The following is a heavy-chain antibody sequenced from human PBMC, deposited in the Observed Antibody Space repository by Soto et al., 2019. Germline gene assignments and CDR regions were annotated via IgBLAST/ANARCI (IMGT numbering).Heavy chain of an antibody. Sequence: GGSLRLSCAASGITFSSYSMNWVRQAPGKGLEWVSSISSTGTYIDYADSVKGRFTISRDNAKNSLFLQMDSLRAEDAALYFCARETNPYSSSSHAFDIWGQGTMVTVSS. CDR1: GITFSSYS. CDR2: ISSTGTYI. V-gene: IGHV3-21*01. J-gene: IGHJ3*02. D-gene: IGHD6-6*01. CDR3: ARETNPYSSSSHAFDI.